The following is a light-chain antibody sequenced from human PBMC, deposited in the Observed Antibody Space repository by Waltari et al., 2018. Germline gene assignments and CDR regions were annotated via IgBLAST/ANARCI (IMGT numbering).Light chain of an antibody. Sequence: QSALTQPASVSGSPGQSITISCTGTSSDVGGYNYVSWYQQHPGKAPKLMIYDVSNRPSGFSNRFCGSKSGNTASLTISGLQAEDEADYYCSSYISSSTLELFGGGTSLTVL. J-gene: IGLJ2*01. CDR1: SSDVGGYNY. CDR3: SSYISSSTLEL. CDR2: DVS. V-gene: IGLV2-14*03.